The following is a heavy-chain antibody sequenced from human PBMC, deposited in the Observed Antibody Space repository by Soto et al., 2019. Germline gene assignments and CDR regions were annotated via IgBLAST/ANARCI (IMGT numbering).Heavy chain of an antibody. CDR2: MSGSGMA. V-gene: IGHV3-23*01. J-gene: IGHJ5*02. Sequence: PGGSLRLSCAASSFTSTSYAMTSVRQAPGKGLEWVSGMSGSGMAYYGDSVKGRFTISRDNPKITLYLQVNNLRAEDTAVYYCAKAAIYDSSDSRCDPGGQGTLVTVSS. CDR3: AKAAIYDSSDSRCDP. CDR1: SFTSTSYA. D-gene: IGHD3-22*01.